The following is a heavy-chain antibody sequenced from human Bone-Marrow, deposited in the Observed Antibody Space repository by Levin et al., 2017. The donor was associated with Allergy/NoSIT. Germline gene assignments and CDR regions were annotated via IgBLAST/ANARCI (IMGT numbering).Heavy chain of an antibody. D-gene: IGHD1-7*01. CDR2: INPLNGAT. J-gene: IGHJ4*02. CDR1: GYPFNGYF. V-gene: IGHV1-2*02. Sequence: ASVKVSCKASGYPFNGYFLHWLRQAPGQGLEWLGWINPLNGATGYGHKFEGRVTMTRDTSIGTVYMELDSLRYDDTAVYYCARDPYQLLSPYFDSWGQGTQVIVSS. CDR3: ARDPYQLLSPYFDS.